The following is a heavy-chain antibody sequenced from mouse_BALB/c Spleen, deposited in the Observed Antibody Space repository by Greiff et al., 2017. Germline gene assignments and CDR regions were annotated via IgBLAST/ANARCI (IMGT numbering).Heavy chain of an antibody. D-gene: IGHD2-4*01. CDR1: GYSITSDYA. J-gene: IGHJ2*01. CDR2: ISYSGST. V-gene: IGHV3-2*02. Sequence: EVKLQESGPGLVKPSQSLSLTCTVTGYSITSDYAWNWIRQFPGNKLEWMGYISYSGSTSYNPSLKSRISITRDTSKNQFFLQLNSVTTEDTATYYCARRDYEENYFDYWGQGTTLTVSS. CDR3: ARRDYEENYFDY.